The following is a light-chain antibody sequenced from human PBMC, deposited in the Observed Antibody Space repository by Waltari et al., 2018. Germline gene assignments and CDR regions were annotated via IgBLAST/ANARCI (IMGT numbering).Light chain of an antibody. CDR2: HAS. CDR1: QSVSIS. Sequence: DIVLTQSPGTVSFSPGDRATLPCWASQSVSISLAWYQQKPGQAPRLLIYHASTRATGIPDRFSASGSGTDFSLTISRLEPEDFAVYYCQQYVESPATFGQGTKVEIK. J-gene: IGKJ1*01. CDR3: QQYVESPAT. V-gene: IGKV3-20*01.